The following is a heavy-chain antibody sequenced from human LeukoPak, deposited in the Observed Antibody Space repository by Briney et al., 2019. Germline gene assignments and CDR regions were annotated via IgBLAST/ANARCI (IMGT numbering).Heavy chain of an antibody. J-gene: IGHJ5*02. V-gene: IGHV3-33*08. Sequence: GGSLRLSCAASGFTFSSYSMNWVRQAPGKGLEWVAIVWYDGNNKYYADSVKGRFTISRDNSKNTVYLQMSSLRAEDTAVYYCARGAYKSAAGFDPWGQGTLVTVSS. CDR1: GFTFSSYS. CDR2: VWYDGNNK. CDR3: ARGAYKSAAGFDP. D-gene: IGHD6-13*01.